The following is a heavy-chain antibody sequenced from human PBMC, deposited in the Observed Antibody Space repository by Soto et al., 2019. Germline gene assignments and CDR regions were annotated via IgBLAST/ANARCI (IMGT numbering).Heavy chain of an antibody. CDR1: GFTFSTYW. CDR2: IKQDGSEK. V-gene: IGHV3-7*01. CDR3: ARVMGDILILGFVVRGFDY. Sequence: GGSLRLSCVVSGFTFSTYWMSWVRQTPGKGLEWVANIKQDGSEKYYVDSVKGRFTISRDNAKDSLYLQMNSLRAEDTAVYYCARVMGDILILGFVVRGFDYWGQGTLVTVSS. J-gene: IGHJ4*02. D-gene: IGHD2-15*01.